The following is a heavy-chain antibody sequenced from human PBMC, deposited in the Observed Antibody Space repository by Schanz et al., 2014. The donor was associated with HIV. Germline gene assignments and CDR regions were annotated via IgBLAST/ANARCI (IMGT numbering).Heavy chain of an antibody. CDR1: GFTLSGYS. CDR3: ARDGYNPMSRKVYYFDS. D-gene: IGHD5-12*01. CDR2: ISSSSSYL. Sequence: EVQLMESGGRMVKPGESLILSCVTSGFTLSGYSMNWVRQAPGKGLEWVSSISSSSSYLYYADSVKGRFTISRYNAQSFLFLQLSGLSAEDTALYFCARDGYNPMSRKVYYFDSWRLGTQVTVSP. J-gene: IGHJ4*02. V-gene: IGHV3-21*02.